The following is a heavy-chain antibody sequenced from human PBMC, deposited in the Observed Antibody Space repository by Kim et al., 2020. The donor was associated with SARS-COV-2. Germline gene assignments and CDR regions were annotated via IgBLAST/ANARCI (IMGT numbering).Heavy chain of an antibody. CDR3: TTDTQGSQWFGELFKPIWDAFDI. J-gene: IGHJ3*02. CDR1: GFTFSNAW. CDR2: IKSKTDGGTT. Sequence: GGSLRLSCAASGFTFSNAWMSWVRQAPGKGLEWVGRIKSKTDGGTTDYAAPVKGRFTISRDDSKNTLYLQMNSLKTEDTAGYYCTTDTQGSQWFGELFKPIWDAFDIWGQGTMVTVSS. V-gene: IGHV3-15*01. D-gene: IGHD3-10*01.